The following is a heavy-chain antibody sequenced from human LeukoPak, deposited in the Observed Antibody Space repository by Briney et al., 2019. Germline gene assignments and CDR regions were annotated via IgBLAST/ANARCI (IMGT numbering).Heavy chain of an antibody. Sequence: SETLSLTCTVSGGSISSYCWSWIRQPPGKGLEWIGYIYYSGSTNYNPSLKSRVTISVDTSKNQFSLKLSSVTAADTAVYYCARGLGYYYDAFDIWGQGTMVTVSS. D-gene: IGHD3-22*01. V-gene: IGHV4-59*01. CDR3: ARGLGYYYDAFDI. J-gene: IGHJ3*02. CDR1: GGSISSYC. CDR2: IYYSGST.